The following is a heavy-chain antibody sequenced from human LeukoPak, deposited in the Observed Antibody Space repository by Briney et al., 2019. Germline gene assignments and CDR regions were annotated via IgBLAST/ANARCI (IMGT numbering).Heavy chain of an antibody. V-gene: IGHV1-24*01. D-gene: IGHD3-3*01. CDR1: GYTLTELS. CDR3: ATPPPGLRSDAFDI. Sequence: GASVKVSCKVSGYTLTELSMHWVRQAPGKGLEWMGGFDPEDGETIYAQKFQGRVTVTEDTSTDTAYMELSSLRSEDTAVYYCATPPPGLRSDAFDIWGQGTMVTVSS. J-gene: IGHJ3*02. CDR2: FDPEDGET.